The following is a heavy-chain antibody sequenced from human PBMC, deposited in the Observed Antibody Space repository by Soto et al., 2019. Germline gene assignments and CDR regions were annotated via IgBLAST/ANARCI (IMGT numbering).Heavy chain of an antibody. CDR3: ARSLFDDGGGLGVD. D-gene: IGHD3-22*01. CDR1: GGSISSYY. V-gene: IGHV4-59*01. CDR2: IYYSGST. J-gene: IGHJ4*02. Sequence: QVQLQESGPGLVKPSETLSLTCTVSGGSISSYYWGWMRQPPGKGLEWIGDIYYSGSTTYNPSLMIRVTILITSKKQFSLILSSVSAAEASVYCCARSLFDDGGGLGVDWGRGTLVTVSS.